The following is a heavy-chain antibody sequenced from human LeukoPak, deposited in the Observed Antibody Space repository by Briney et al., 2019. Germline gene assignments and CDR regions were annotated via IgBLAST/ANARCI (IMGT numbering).Heavy chain of an antibody. CDR1: GGSISSYY. D-gene: IGHD3-10*01. CDR3: ARGTKDYYGSGSYFENFDY. V-gene: IGHV4-59*08. J-gene: IGHJ4*02. CDR2: IYYSGST. Sequence: SETLSLTCTVSGGSISSYYWSWIRQPPGKGLEWIGYIYYSGSTNYNPSLKSRVTISVDTSKNQFSLKLSSVTAADTAVYYCARGTKDYYGSGSYFENFDYWGQGTLVTVSS.